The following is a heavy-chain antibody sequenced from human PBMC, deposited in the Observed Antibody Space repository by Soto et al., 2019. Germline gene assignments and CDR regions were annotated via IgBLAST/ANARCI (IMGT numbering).Heavy chain of an antibody. CDR2: ISGSGTTI. D-gene: IGHD3-10*01. CDR3: ASDPYYYASGY. CDR1: GFTFSDSY. Sequence: GSLRLSCAASGFTFSDSYMTWIRQAPGNGLEWLSYISGSGTTIYYADSVKGRFTVSRDNARNSLYLQMNSLRAEDTAVYYCASDPYYYASGYWGQGTLVTVSS. J-gene: IGHJ4*02. V-gene: IGHV3-11*01.